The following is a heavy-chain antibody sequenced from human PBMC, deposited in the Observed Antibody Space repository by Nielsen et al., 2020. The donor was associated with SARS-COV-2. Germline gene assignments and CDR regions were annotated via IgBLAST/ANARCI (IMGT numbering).Heavy chain of an antibody. J-gene: IGHJ5*02. D-gene: IGHD3-3*01. CDR3: ATTGGGLRFYSNWFDP. V-gene: IGHV5-10-1*01. CDR1: GYSFTSYW. CDR2: IDPSDSYT. Sequence: GESLKISCKGSGYSFTSYWISRVRQMPGKGLEWMGRIDPSDSYTNYSPSFQGHVTISADKSISTAYLQWSSLKASDTAMYYCATTGGGLRFYSNWFDPWGQGTLVTVSS.